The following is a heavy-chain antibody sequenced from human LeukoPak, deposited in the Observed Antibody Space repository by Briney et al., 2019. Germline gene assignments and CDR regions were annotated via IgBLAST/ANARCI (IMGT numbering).Heavy chain of an antibody. J-gene: IGHJ6*02. D-gene: IGHD2-2*02. Sequence: ASVKVSCKASGYTFTSYGISWVRQAPGQGLERMGWISAHNGNTNYAQKLQGRVTMTTDTSTSTAYMELRSLRSDDTAVYYCARYCSSTSCYTPPYYYGMDVWGQGTTVTVSS. CDR2: ISAHNGNT. CDR3: ARYCSSTSCYTPPYYYGMDV. V-gene: IGHV1-18*01. CDR1: GYTFTSYG.